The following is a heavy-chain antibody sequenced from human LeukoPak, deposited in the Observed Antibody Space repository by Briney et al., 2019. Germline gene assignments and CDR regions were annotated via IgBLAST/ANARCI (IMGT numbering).Heavy chain of an antibody. Sequence: PGGSLRLSCAASGFTFSSYEMNWVRQAPGKGLEWVAVISYDGSNKYYADSVKGRFTISRDNSKNTLYLQMNSLRAEDTAVYYCAKTQMIVVVTPPAFDIWGQGTMVTVSS. CDR2: ISYDGSNK. CDR1: GFTFSSYE. D-gene: IGHD3-22*01. V-gene: IGHV3-30*18. CDR3: AKTQMIVVVTPPAFDI. J-gene: IGHJ3*02.